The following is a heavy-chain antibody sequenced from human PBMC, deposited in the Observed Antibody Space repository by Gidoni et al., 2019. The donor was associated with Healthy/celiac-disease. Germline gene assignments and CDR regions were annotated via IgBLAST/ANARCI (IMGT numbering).Heavy chain of an antibody. J-gene: IGHJ4*02. CDR2: MNPNSGNT. Sequence: QVQLVQSGAEVKKPGASVKVSCKASGYTFTSYDINWVRQATGQGLEWMGWMNPNSGNTGYAQKFQGRVTMTRNTSISTAYMELSSLRSEDTAVYYCARVSVIASRRLYYFDYWGQGTLVTVSS. CDR3: ARVSVIASRRLYYFDY. V-gene: IGHV1-8*01. D-gene: IGHD6-6*01. CDR1: GYTFTSYD.